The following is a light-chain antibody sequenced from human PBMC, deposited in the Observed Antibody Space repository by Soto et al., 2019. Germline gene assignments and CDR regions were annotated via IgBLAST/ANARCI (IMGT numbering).Light chain of an antibody. V-gene: IGLV1-40*01. CDR2: GNR. CDR1: SSNLGAGYD. J-gene: IGLJ3*02. Sequence: QSVLTQPPSVSGAPGQRVTLSCTGNSSNLGAGYDVPWYQQLPGAAPKLVIFGNRNRPSGVPERFSGSKSGTSAFLAITGLQAEDEADYYCQAYDYSLTASVFGGGTKLTVL. CDR3: QAYDYSLTASV.